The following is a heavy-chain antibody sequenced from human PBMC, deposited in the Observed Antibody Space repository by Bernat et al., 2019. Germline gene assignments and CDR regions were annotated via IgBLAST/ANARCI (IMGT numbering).Heavy chain of an antibody. V-gene: IGHV3-30*03. CDR2: VSYDGRNK. CDR3: VRDGAALYYYHGMDV. D-gene: IGHD6-25*01. Sequence: VQLVESGGGLVQPGGSLRLSCAASGFTFSTYWMHWVRQAPGKGLEWVAVVSYDGRNKYYADSVQARFIISRDDSENTLYLQMDSLKSEDTAVYYCVRDGAALYYYHGMDVWGRGTTVTVSS. CDR1: GFTFSTYW. J-gene: IGHJ6*02.